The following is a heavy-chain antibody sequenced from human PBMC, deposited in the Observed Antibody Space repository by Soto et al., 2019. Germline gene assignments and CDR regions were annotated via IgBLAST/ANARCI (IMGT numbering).Heavy chain of an antibody. CDR2: IKQGGIEK. Sequence: GGSLTLSCVGSGFTFSSHWLTWVRQSAGKGPEWVANIKQGGIEKQYLDSVKDRFVISRDNAKNSLFLQMSSLRAEDPAVYYCESRPSDATSYAVFDYWGQGALVTVPS. J-gene: IGHJ4*02. D-gene: IGHD1-26*01. CDR1: GFTFSSHW. CDR3: ESRPSDATSYAVFDY. V-gene: IGHV3-7*03.